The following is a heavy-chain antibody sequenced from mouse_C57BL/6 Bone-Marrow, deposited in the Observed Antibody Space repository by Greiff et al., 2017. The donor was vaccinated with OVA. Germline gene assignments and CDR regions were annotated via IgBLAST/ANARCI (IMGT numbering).Heavy chain of an antibody. Sequence: VQLQQSGPVLVKPGASVKMSCKASGYTFTDYYMNWVKQSHGKSLEWIGVINPYNGGTSYNQKFKGKATLTVDKSYSTAYMELNSLTSEDSAVYYCARRNYYGSSFYAMDYWGQGTSVTVSS. CDR3: ARRNYYGSSFYAMDY. J-gene: IGHJ4*01. D-gene: IGHD1-1*01. CDR2: INPYNGGT. CDR1: GYTFTDYY. V-gene: IGHV1-19*01.